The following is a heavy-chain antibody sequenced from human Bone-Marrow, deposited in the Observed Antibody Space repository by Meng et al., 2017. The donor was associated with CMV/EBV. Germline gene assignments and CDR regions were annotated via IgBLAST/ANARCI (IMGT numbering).Heavy chain of an antibody. CDR2: IIPILGIA. V-gene: IGHV1-69*10. J-gene: IGHJ4*02. CDR1: GGTFSSYT. CDR3: AKDRIKRMTTGFDY. Sequence: SVKVSCKASGGTFSSYTISWVRQAPGQGLEWMGGIIPILGIANYAQKFQGRVTITADKSTSTAYMELSSLRSEDTAVYYCAKDRIKRMTTGFDYWRQGTLVTVSS. D-gene: IGHD4-11*01.